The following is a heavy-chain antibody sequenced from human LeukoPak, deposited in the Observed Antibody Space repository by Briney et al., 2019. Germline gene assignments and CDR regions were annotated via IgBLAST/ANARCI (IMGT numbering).Heavy chain of an antibody. Sequence: TGGSLRLSCAASGFTFSSYAMSRVHQAPGKGLEWVSAISGSGGSTYYADSVKGRFTISRDNSKNTLYLQMNSLRAEDTAVYYCAKDKASRSGSPPGDYWGQGTLVTVSS. V-gene: IGHV3-23*01. CDR1: GFTFSSYA. CDR3: AKDKASRSGSPPGDY. D-gene: IGHD1-26*01. J-gene: IGHJ4*02. CDR2: ISGSGGST.